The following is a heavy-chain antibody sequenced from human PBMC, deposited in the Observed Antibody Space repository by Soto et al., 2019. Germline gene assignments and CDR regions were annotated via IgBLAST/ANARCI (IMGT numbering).Heavy chain of an antibody. J-gene: IGHJ3*02. V-gene: IGHV4-39*01. CDR2: IYYSGST. CDR3: AATVRITMVRGVIITWRGAFDI. Sequence: SETLSLTCTVSGGSISSSSYYWGWIRQPPGKGLEWIGSIYYSGSTYYNPSLKSRVTISVDTSKNQFSLKLSSVTAADTAVYYRAATVRITMVRGVIITWRGAFDIWGQGTMVTVSS. CDR1: GGSISSSSYY. D-gene: IGHD3-10*01.